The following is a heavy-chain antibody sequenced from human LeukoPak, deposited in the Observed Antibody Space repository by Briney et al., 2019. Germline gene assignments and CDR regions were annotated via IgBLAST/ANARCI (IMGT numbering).Heavy chain of an antibody. J-gene: IGHJ5*02. Sequence: SETLSLTCTVSGGSISSYYGSWIRQPPGKGLEWIGYIYYSGSTNYNPSLKSRVTISVDTSKNQFSLKLSSVTAADTAVYYCASYGPYYDYVWGSSNWFDPWGQGTLVTVSS. D-gene: IGHD3-16*01. V-gene: IGHV4-59*01. CDR3: ASYGPYYDYVWGSSNWFDP. CDR2: IYYSGST. CDR1: GGSISSYY.